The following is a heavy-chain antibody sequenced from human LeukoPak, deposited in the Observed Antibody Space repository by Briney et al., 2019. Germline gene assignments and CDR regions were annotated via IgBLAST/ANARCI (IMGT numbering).Heavy chain of an antibody. CDR1: GDSVSSNSAA. Sequence: PSQTLSLTCAISGDSVSSNSAAWNWIRQSPSRGLEWLTRTYYRSKWYNDYAVSVKSRITINPDTSKNQFSLQLNSVTPEDTAVYYCARSRVLPRYCSGGSCYSSAFDIWGQGTMVTVSS. D-gene: IGHD2-15*01. CDR2: TYYRSKWYN. V-gene: IGHV6-1*01. CDR3: ARSRVLPRYCSGGSCYSSAFDI. J-gene: IGHJ3*02.